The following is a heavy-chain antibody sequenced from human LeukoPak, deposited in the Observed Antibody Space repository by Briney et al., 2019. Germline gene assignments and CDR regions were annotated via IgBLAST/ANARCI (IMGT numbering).Heavy chain of an antibody. CDR2: IYHSGST. J-gene: IGHJ4*02. D-gene: IGHD5-24*01. CDR1: GYSISSGYY. CDR3: ARDHEMATIWVLDY. V-gene: IGHV4-38-2*02. Sequence: SETLSLTCTVSGYSISSGYYWGWIRQPPGKGLEWIGSIYHSGSTYYNPSLKSRVTISVDTSKSQFSLKLTSVTAADTAVYYCARDHEMATIWVLDYWGRGTLVTVSA.